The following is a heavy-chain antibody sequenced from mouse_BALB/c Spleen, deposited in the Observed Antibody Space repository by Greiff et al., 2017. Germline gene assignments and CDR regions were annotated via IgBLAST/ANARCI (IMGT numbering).Heavy chain of an antibody. V-gene: IGHV1S137*01. D-gene: IGHD1-1*01. CDR3: ARGYYGSSYDFAY. J-gene: IGHJ3*01. Sequence: VQLQQSGAELVRPGVSVKISCKGSGYTFTDYAMHWVKQSHAKSLEWIGVISTYYGDASYNQKFKGKATMTVDKSSSTAYMELARLTSEDSAIYYCARGYYGSSYDFAYWGQGTLVTVSA. CDR2: ISTYYGDA. CDR1: GYTFTDYA.